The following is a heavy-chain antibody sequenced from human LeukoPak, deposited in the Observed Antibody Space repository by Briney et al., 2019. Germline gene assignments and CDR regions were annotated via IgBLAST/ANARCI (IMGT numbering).Heavy chain of an antibody. CDR1: GYSFTTSW. V-gene: IGHV5-51*01. J-gene: IGHJ4*03. CDR2: IYPGDSDT. D-gene: IGHD4-23*01. Sequence: GESLKISCKGSGYSFTTSWIGWVRQMPGKGLEWMGIIYPGDSDTRYSPSFQGQVTLSADKSISTAYLQWSSLEASDTAMYYCARVTTVVTPSYFDYWGQGTMVTVSS. CDR3: ARVTTVVTPSYFDY.